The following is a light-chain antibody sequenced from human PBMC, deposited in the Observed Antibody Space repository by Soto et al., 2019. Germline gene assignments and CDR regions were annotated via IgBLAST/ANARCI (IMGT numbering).Light chain of an antibody. CDR1: QSVSSSY. CDR2: GAS. J-gene: IGKJ3*01. Sequence: ENVLTQSPGTLSLSPGERATLSCRASQSVSSSYLAWYQQKPGQAPRLLIYGASSRATGIPDRFIGGGSGTDFTLTISRLEPEDFAVYYCQQYGSLPFTFGPGTKVDIK. CDR3: QQYGSLPFT. V-gene: IGKV3-20*01.